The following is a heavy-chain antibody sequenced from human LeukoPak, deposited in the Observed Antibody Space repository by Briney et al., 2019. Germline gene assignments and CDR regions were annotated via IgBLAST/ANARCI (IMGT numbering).Heavy chain of an antibody. Sequence: ASVKVSCKASGYTFTSYGISWVRQAPGQGLEWMGWISVYNGNTNYAQKVQGRVTMTTDTSTSTAYMELRSLRSDDTAVYYCARDVREYYYYYMDVWGKGTTVTISS. V-gene: IGHV1-18*01. CDR3: ARDVREYYYYYMDV. J-gene: IGHJ6*03. CDR1: GYTFTSYG. D-gene: IGHD3-10*02. CDR2: ISVYNGNT.